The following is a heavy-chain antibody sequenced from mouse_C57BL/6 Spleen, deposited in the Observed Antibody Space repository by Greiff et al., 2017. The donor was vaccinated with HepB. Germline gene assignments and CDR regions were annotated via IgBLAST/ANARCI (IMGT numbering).Heavy chain of an antibody. CDR3: ARPGYDWYFDV. CDR1: GFTFSDYG. J-gene: IGHJ1*03. Sequence: DVMLVESGGGLVKPGGSLKLSCAASGFTFSDYGMHWVRQAPEKGLEWVAYISSGSSTIYYADTVKGRFTISRDNAKNTLFLQMTSLRSEDTAMYYCARPGYDWYFDVWGTGTTVTVSS. D-gene: IGHD3-1*01. CDR2: ISSGSSTI. V-gene: IGHV5-17*01.